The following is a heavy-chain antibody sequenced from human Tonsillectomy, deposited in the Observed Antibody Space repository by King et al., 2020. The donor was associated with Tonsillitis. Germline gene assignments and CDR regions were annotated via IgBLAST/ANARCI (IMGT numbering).Heavy chain of an antibody. CDR2: ISSSSSYI. CDR1: GFTFSIYS. V-gene: IGHV3-21*01. J-gene: IGHJ6*03. D-gene: IGHD3-10*01. Sequence: VQLVESGGGLVKPGGSLRLSCAASGFTFSIYSMNWVRQAPGKGLEWVSSISSSSSYIYYADSVKGRFTISRDNAKNSLYLQMNSLRAEDTAVYYCARSGLVLGDYYFYYYMDVWGEGTTVTVSS. CDR3: ARSGLVLGDYYFYYYMDV.